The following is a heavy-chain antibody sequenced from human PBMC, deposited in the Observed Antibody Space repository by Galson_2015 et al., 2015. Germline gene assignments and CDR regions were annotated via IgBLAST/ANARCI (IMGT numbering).Heavy chain of an antibody. V-gene: IGHV1-46*01. Sequence: SVKVSCKASGYTFTSYHIHWVRQAPGQGLEWMGIINPSGGSTNSAQKFQGRVTMTRDTSTSTVYMELSSLRSEDTAVYYCARDPPPTSLSIDYWGLGTLVTVSS. J-gene: IGHJ4*02. CDR1: GYTFTSYH. CDR2: INPSGGST. CDR3: ARDPPPTSLSIDY.